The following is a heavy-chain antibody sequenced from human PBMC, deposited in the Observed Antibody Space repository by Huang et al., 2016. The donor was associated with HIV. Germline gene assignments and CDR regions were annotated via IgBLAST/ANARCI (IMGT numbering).Heavy chain of an antibody. CDR2: IYHSGTT. CDR3: AAHGRIVGIPAAPLRFDP. Sequence: QLQLQESGPGLVKPSETLSLTCTVSGGSISSSSYYWGWIRQPPGKGLDWIGSIYHSGTTYYKPSLKSGVTISVDTSRTQFSLKLSSVTAADTAVYYCAAHGRIVGIPAAPLRFDPWGQGTLVTVSS. D-gene: IGHD6-13*01. J-gene: IGHJ5*02. V-gene: IGHV4-39*01. CDR1: GGSISSSSYY.